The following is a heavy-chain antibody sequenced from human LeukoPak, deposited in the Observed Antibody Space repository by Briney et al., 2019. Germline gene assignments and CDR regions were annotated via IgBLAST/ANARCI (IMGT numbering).Heavy chain of an antibody. CDR3: ARDRDLPDQYYYDSSGYYFDY. J-gene: IGHJ4*02. V-gene: IGHV3-21*04. D-gene: IGHD3-22*01. CDR1: GFTFSSYS. Sequence: GGSLRLSCAASGFTFSSYSMNWVRQAPGKGLEWVSSISSSSSYIYYADSVKGRFTISRDNAKNSLYLQMNSLRAEDTALYYCARDRDLPDQYYYDSSGYYFDYWGQGTLVTVSS. CDR2: ISSSSSYI.